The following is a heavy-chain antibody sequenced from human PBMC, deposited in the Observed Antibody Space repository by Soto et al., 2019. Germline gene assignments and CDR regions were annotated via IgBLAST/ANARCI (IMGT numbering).Heavy chain of an antibody. V-gene: IGHV3-64*04. Sequence: GGSLRLSCSGSGFIFSIYAIHWVRQDPGKGLEYVSFISIDGSRTHYADSVKGRFTISRDNSKNTVYLQINALRAEDTAVYYCARDFSMVIVAPGYWGQGTLVTAPQ. CDR3: ARDFSMVIVAPGY. CDR1: GFIFSIYA. J-gene: IGHJ4*02. CDR2: ISIDGSRT. D-gene: IGHD5-12*01.